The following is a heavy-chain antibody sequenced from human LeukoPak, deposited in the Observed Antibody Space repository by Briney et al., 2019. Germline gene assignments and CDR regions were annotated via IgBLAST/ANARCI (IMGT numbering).Heavy chain of an antibody. J-gene: IGHJ4*02. CDR3: AAALGQDFWSGYNY. D-gene: IGHD3-3*01. V-gene: IGHV4-39*07. Sequence: SETLSLTCTVSGGSISSSSYYWGWIRQPPGKGLEWIGEINHSGSTNYNPSLKSRVTISVDTSKNQFSLKLSSVTAADTAAYYCAAALGQDFWSGYNYWGQGTLVTVSS. CDR2: INHSGST. CDR1: GGSISSSSYY.